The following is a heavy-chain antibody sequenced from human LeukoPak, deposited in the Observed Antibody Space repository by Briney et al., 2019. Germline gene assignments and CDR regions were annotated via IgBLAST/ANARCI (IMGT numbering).Heavy chain of an antibody. CDR3: ARESSSDYGDYVRDY. J-gene: IGHJ4*02. Sequence: PSETLSLTCAVYGGSFSGYYWSWIRQPPGKGLEWIGSIYYSGSTYYNPSLKSRVTISVDTSKNQFSLKLSSVTAADTAVYYCARESSSDYGDYVRDYWGQGTLVTVSS. CDR1: GGSFSGYY. CDR2: IYYSGST. D-gene: IGHD4-17*01. V-gene: IGHV4-34*01.